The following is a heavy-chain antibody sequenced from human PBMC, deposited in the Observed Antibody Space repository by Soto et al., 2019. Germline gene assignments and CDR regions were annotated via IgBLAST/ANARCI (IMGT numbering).Heavy chain of an antibody. V-gene: IGHV4-34*01. CDR3: ARGPNDGLPSFY. D-gene: IGHD5-12*01. J-gene: IGHJ4*02. CDR1: GGSFSGSY. CDR2: INHSGST. Sequence: QVQLQQWGAGLLKPSETLSLTCAVYGGSFSGSYWSWIRQPPGKGLEWIGEINHSGSTNYNPSLKSRVTISVDTSKNQFSLKLSSVTAADTAVYYCARGPNDGLPSFYWGQGTLVTVSS.